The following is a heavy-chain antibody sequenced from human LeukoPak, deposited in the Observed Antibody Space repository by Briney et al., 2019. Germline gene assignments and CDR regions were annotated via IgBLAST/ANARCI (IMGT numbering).Heavy chain of an antibody. CDR2: ISSSSSYI. D-gene: IGHD1-14*01. V-gene: IGHV3-21*01. CDR3: AREPWEPIDPGAFDI. CDR1: GFTFSSYS. J-gene: IGHJ3*02. Sequence: GGSLRLSCAASGFTFSSYSMNWVRQAPGKGLEGVSSISSSSSYIYYADSVNPLFTISRHNAKNSLYLQMNSLRAEDTAVYYCAREPWEPIDPGAFDIWGQGTMVTVSS.